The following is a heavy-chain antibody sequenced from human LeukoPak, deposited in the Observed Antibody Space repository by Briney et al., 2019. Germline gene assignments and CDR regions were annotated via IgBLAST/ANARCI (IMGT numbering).Heavy chain of an antibody. V-gene: IGHV1-3*03. CDR1: GYTFTSYT. CDR3: AREGTAAGGGAFDI. D-gene: IGHD6-13*01. J-gene: IGHJ3*02. CDR2: INAGNGNT. Sequence: ASVKVSCTASGYTFTSYTMHWVRQAPGQRLEWMGWINAGNGNTKYSQEFQGRVTITRDTSASTAYMELSSLRSEDMAVYYCAREGTAAGGGAFDIWGQGTTVTVSS.